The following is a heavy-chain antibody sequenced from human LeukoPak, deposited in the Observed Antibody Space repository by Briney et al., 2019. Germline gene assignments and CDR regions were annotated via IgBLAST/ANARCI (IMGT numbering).Heavy chain of an antibody. CDR1: GFPFSSYW. D-gene: IGHD1-26*01. Sequence: PGGSLRLSCVASGFPFSSYWMTWVRQAPGKGLEWVANIKQDGSKKSYVDSVKGRFTISRDNAKNSLYLQMNSLKTEDTAVYYCATERYSGSYFQRAFDIWGQGTMVTVSS. J-gene: IGHJ3*02. CDR3: ATERYSGSYFQRAFDI. V-gene: IGHV3-7*03. CDR2: IKQDGSKK.